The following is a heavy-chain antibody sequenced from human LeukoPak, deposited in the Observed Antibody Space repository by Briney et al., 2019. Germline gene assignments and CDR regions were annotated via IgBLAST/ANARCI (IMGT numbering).Heavy chain of an antibody. J-gene: IGHJ6*02. CDR2: IYPGDSDT. CDR1: GYSFTSYW. V-gene: IGHV5-51*01. Sequence: KVSCKGSGYSFTSYWIGWVRQMPGKGLEWMGIIYPGDSDTRYSPSFQGQVTISADKSISTAYLQWSSLKASDTAMYYCARPPYSNSGGMDVWGQGTTVTVSS. D-gene: IGHD4-11*01. CDR3: ARPPYSNSGGMDV.